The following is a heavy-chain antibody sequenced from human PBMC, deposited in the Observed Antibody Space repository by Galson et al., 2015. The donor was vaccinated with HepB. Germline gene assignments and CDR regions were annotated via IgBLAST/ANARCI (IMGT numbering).Heavy chain of an antibody. Sequence: LSLTCSLDGGSISRYFWNWIRQPAGKGLEWIGRIYGSGNTDYNPYLKSRVTMSLDTSKNQLSLKLTSVTAADTGVYFCARALMYRDYVVNVFDIWGQGTVVTVSS. CDR1: GGSISRYF. J-gene: IGHJ3*02. D-gene: IGHD4-17*01. CDR3: ARALMYRDYVVNVFDI. CDR2: IYGSGNT. V-gene: IGHV4-4*07.